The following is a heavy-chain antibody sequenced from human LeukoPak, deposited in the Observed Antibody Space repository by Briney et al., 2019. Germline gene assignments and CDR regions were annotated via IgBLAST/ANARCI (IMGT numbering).Heavy chain of an antibody. D-gene: IGHD6-19*01. J-gene: IGHJ4*02. V-gene: IGHV4-4*09. CDR2: IFSSGGT. Sequence: SETLSLTCTVSGGSVGGFYWAWIRQPPGGGMQWIGFIFSSGGTNYNPSLKSRVAISTDTSKNQVSLRVTSVTAADTAVYYCATGGAYTSGWYNIWGQGTLVSVSS. CDR3: ATGGAYTSGWYNI. CDR1: GGSVGGFY.